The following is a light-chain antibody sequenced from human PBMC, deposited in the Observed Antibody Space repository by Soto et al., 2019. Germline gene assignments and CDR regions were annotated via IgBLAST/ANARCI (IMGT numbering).Light chain of an antibody. Sequence: VIAQAPTTLSVSPIQRATLSWRASHSVSTKLAWYQQKPGQAPRLLIYGASSRATGIPDRFSGSGSGTDFTLTISRLEPEDFAVYYCQQYGSLPITFGQGTRLEIK. V-gene: IGKV3-20*01. J-gene: IGKJ5*01. CDR1: HSVSTK. CDR2: GAS. CDR3: QQYGSLPIT.